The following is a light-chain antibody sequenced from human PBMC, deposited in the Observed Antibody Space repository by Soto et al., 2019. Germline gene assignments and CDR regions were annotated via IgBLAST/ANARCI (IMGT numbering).Light chain of an antibody. J-gene: IGKJ1*01. CDR2: GAS. CDR1: QSVSSNY. CDR3: QQYGSSPWT. V-gene: IGKV3-20*01. Sequence: EIVLTQSPGTLSLSPGERATLSCRASQSVSSNYLAWYQQKPGQTPRLLIYGASSRATGIPDRFSGSGSGTDLTLTISRLEPEDFAVFYWQQYGSSPWTFGQGTKVGIK.